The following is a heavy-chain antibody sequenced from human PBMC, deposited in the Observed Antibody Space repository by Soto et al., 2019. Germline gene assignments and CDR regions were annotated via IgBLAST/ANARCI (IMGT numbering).Heavy chain of an antibody. J-gene: IGHJ6*02. CDR3: ARDPRYCISTSCYEYYYYGMDV. Sequence: GGSLRLSCAASGFTFSSYAIHWVRQAPGKGLEWVAVISYDGNNKYYADSVEGRFTISRDNSKNTVYLQMASLGAEDTAVYYCARDPRYCISTSCYEYYYYGMDVWGQGTTVTVSS. D-gene: IGHD2-2*01. V-gene: IGHV3-30*04. CDR2: ISYDGNNK. CDR1: GFTFSSYA.